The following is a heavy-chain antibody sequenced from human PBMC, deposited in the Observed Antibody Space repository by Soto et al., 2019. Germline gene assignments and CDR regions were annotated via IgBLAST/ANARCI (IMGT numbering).Heavy chain of an antibody. Sequence: PGESLKISCKGSGYSFTSYLIGCVRQMPWKGLEWMVIIYPGDSDTRCSPSFQGQVTISEDKSISTSYLQWSSLKASETAMYYCARLGYCSGGSCYPRAQNYYYGMEVWGHGTQVTVSS. CDR3: ARLGYCSGGSCYPRAQNYYYGMEV. V-gene: IGHV5-51*01. CDR2: IYPGDSDT. D-gene: IGHD2-15*01. J-gene: IGHJ6*01. CDR1: GYSFTSYL.